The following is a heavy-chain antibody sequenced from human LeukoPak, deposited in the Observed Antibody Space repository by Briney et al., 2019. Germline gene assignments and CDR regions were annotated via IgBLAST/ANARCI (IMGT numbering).Heavy chain of an antibody. CDR2: IYYTET. V-gene: IGHV4-59*02. CDR1: GGSVSDYY. D-gene: IGHD3-10*01. J-gene: IGHJ3*02. Sequence: SETLSLTCTVSGGSVSDYYWSWIRQSPGKGLEWIGYIYYTETSYNPSLKSRVTISADTSKNQFSLKLYSVTAADTAVYYCARSSYYYGADAVDIWGQGTMVTVSS. CDR3: ARSSYYYGADAVDI.